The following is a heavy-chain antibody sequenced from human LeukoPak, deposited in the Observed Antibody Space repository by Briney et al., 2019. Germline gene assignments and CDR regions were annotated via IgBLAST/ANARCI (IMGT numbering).Heavy chain of an antibody. CDR3: ARGRPQSAFHANYDFRSGYPPNYYYMDV. CDR2: IKQDRSEK. Sequence: PGESLRLSCAASGFTFTNYWMSWVRQAPGKGLELVANIKQDRSEKYYVDSVKGRFTISRDNAKNSLYLQMNSLRAEDTAVYYCARGRPQSAFHANYDFRSGYPPNYYYMDVWGKGTTVSVSS. V-gene: IGHV3-7*01. D-gene: IGHD3-3*01. J-gene: IGHJ6*03. CDR1: GFTFTNYW.